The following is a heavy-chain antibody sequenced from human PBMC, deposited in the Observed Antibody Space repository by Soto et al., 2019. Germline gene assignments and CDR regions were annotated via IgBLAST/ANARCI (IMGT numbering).Heavy chain of an antibody. Sequence: QALSLPFVGSGDTVSSNSVAWNLVRHSPSRGLEWLGRTYYRSRWYSDYAVSVRSRIDINADTSKNQVSLQLNSVTPEDTAVYYCARSEEDSDYYYYGMDVWGQGTTVTVSS. CDR2: TYYRSRWYS. V-gene: IGHV6-1*01. CDR1: GDTVSSNSVA. J-gene: IGHJ6*02. D-gene: IGHD2-15*01. CDR3: ARSEEDSDYYYYGMDV.